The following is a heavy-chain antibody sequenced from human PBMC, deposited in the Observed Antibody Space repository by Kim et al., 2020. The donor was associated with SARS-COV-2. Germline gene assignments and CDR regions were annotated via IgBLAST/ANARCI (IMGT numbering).Heavy chain of an antibody. CDR2: ISAYNGNT. CDR1: GYTFTSYG. Sequence: ASVKVSCKASGYTFTSYGISWVRQAPGQGLEWMGWISAYNGNTNYAQKLQGRVTMTTDTSTSTAYMELRSLRSDDTAVYYCARDHPSSSWYQPRFDYWGQGTLVTVSS. V-gene: IGHV1-18*01. J-gene: IGHJ4*02. D-gene: IGHD6-13*01. CDR3: ARDHPSSSWYQPRFDY.